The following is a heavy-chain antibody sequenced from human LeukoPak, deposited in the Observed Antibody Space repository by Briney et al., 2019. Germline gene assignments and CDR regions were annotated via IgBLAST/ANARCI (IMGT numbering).Heavy chain of an antibody. CDR1: GFTFSSFW. D-gene: IGHD4/OR15-4a*01. Sequence: QPGGPLRLPCAASGFTFSSFWMSWVRQPPGKGRVGGANIKQDGSEKYYVDSVKGRFTISRDNAKNSLYLQMNSLRAEDTAVYYCARDDNMVVRVGFDYWGQGTLVTVSS. CDR3: ARDDNMVVRVGFDY. J-gene: IGHJ4*02. V-gene: IGHV3-7*01. CDR2: IKQDGSEK.